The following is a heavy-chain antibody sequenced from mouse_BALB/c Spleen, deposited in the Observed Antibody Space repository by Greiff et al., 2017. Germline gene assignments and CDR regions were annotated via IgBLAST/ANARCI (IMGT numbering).Heavy chain of an antibody. CDR3: ARRSYDYFAY. CDR1: GFTFSSYA. V-gene: IGHV5-6-5*01. Sequence: EVQGVESGGGLVKPGGSLKLSCAASGFTFSSYAMSWVRQTPEKRLEWVASISSGGSTYYPDSVKGRFTISRDNARNILYLQMSSLRSEDTAMYYCARRSYDYFAYWGQGTLVTVSA. J-gene: IGHJ3*01. CDR2: ISSGGST. D-gene: IGHD2-4*01.